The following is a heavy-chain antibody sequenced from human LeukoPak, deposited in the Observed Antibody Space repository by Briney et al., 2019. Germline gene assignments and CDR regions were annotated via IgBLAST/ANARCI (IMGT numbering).Heavy chain of an antibody. V-gene: IGHV3-7*01. J-gene: IGHJ4*02. CDR3: SRSLDY. CDR2: INQDGTNQ. CDR1: GFPFSGYW. Sequence: GGSLRLSCVASGFPFSGYWMYWVRQAPRKGMEWVANINQDGTNQYYAASVRGRFSISRDNAKNSLYLQMNSLRAEDTGVYYCSRSLDYLGQGALVTVSS.